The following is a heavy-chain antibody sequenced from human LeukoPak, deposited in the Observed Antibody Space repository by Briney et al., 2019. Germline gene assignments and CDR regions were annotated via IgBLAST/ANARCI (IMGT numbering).Heavy chain of an antibody. CDR3: VRDHLYSSSCDY. CDR2: ISSSSYI. V-gene: IGHV3-69-1*01. CDR1: GVTLSDHH. J-gene: IGHJ4*02. D-gene: IGHD6-13*01. Sequence: GGSLRLSCAASGVTLSDHHMDWVRQAPGKGLEWVSSISSSSYIYYADSVKGRFTISRDNAKNSLYLQMNSLRAEDTAVYYCVRDHLYSSSCDYWGQGTLVTVSS.